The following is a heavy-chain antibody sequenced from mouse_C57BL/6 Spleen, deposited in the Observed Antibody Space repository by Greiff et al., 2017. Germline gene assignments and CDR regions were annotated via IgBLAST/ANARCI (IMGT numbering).Heavy chain of an antibody. V-gene: IGHV1-64*01. J-gene: IGHJ4*01. Sequence: QVPLKQPGAELVKPGASVKLSCKASGYTFTSYWMHWVKQRPGQGLEWIGMIHPNSGSTNYNEKFKSKATLTVDKSSSAAYMQLSSLTSEDSAVYYCARVGSSYAMDDWGQGTSVTVAS. D-gene: IGHD1-1*01. CDR2: IHPNSGST. CDR1: GYTFTSYW. CDR3: ARVGSSYAMDD.